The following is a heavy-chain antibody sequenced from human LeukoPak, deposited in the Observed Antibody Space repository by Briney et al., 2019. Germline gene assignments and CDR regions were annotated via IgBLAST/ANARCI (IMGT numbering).Heavy chain of an antibody. CDR3: ATDQRYAFDY. J-gene: IGHJ4*02. Sequence: GGSLRLSWATSGFSFTDYPMNWVRQAPGKGLEWISNIRTTAEGAKYAYYADSVKGRVTISRDDGKNTLYLHMNSLRDDDTAVYYCATDQRYAFDYWGQGILVTVSS. D-gene: IGHD3-9*01. CDR2: IRTTAEGAKYA. CDR1: GFSFTDYP. V-gene: IGHV3-48*02.